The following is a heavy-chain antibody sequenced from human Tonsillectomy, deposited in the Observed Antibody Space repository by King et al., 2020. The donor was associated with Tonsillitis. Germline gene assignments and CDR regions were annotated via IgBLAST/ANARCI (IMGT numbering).Heavy chain of an antibody. J-gene: IGHJ4*02. D-gene: IGHD3-22*01. CDR2: IGGSGTSG. CDR1: GFTFTFYA. V-gene: IGHV3-23*04. Sequence: VQLVESGGGLVQPGGSLRLSCAASGFTFTFYAMAWVRQAPGKGLEWVSSIGGSGTSGYYADSVKGRFTISRDNSNNTLYLEMHSLRADDTAVYYCARGYYYESSAYDYWGQGSLVTVSS. CDR3: ARGYYYESSAYDY.